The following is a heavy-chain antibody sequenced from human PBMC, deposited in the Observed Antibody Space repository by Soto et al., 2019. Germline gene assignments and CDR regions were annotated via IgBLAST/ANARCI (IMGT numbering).Heavy chain of an antibody. CDR3: AKGRKSTEKHIAVMLAAASSIHH. V-gene: IGHV3-23*01. D-gene: IGHD2-15*01. CDR2: ISATVATT. J-gene: IGHJ1*01. CDR1: GFTFSDYA. Sequence: GGSLRLSCVASGFTFSDYAMTWVRQAPGKGLEWVSVISATVATTYYADSVRGRFTISRDNSKNTLNLQMNDLRVEDTAVIYCAKGRKSTEKHIAVMLAAASSIHHWGQGTLVTVSS.